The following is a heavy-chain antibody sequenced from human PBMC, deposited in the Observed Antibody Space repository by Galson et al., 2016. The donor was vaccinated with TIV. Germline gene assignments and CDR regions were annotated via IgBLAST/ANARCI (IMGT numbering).Heavy chain of an antibody. J-gene: IGHJ5*01. V-gene: IGHV1-24*01. Sequence: SVKVSCKVSGDSLSEIVIHWVRQAPGKGLEWMGGFDPEVQKTIYAQKMQGRVTMTADTSTDTAYMELGSRGLEDTAVYYCARMHFWNGYLDSWGQGTLVTVS. CDR3: ARMHFWNGYLDS. CDR1: GDSLSEIV. D-gene: IGHD3-3*02. CDR2: FDPEVQKT.